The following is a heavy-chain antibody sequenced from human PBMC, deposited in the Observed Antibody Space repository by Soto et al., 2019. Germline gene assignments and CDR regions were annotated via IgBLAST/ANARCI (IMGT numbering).Heavy chain of an antibody. D-gene: IGHD3-3*01. CDR3: ARLEGRTYYDFWSGTNWFDP. J-gene: IGHJ5*02. V-gene: IGHV4-61*08. CDR2: IYYSGST. Sequence: SETLSLTCTVSGGSISSGGYYWSWIRQHPGKGLEWIGYIYYSGSTNYNPSLKSRVTISVDTSKNQFSLKLSSVTAADTAVYYCARLEGRTYYDFWSGTNWFDPWGQGTLVTVSS. CDR1: GGSISSGGYY.